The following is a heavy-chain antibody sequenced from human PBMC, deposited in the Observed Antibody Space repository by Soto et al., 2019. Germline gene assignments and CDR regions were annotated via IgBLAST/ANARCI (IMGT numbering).Heavy chain of an antibody. J-gene: IGHJ6*02. CDR2: IYYSGST. CDR1: GASINSYD. Sequence: SETLSLTCTVSGASINSYDCSWSRQRPRKGLDRIGYIYYSGSTTYNPSLKSRVTISVDTSNNQFSLKLKYVTAADTAVYYCARDAIIHGYTYGRANYNGMDVWGQGTMVTVSS. D-gene: IGHD5-18*01. CDR3: ARDAIIHGYTYGRANYNGMDV. V-gene: IGHV4-59*01.